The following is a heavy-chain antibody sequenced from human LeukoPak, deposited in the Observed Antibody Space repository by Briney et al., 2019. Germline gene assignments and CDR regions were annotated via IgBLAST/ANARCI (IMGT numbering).Heavy chain of an antibody. CDR2: IYYSGST. V-gene: IGHV4-39*01. CDR1: GASFSSSTYY. Sequence: SETLSLTCTVSGASFSSSTYYWGWIRQPPGKGLEWIGSIYYSGSTYYNPSLKSRVTMSVDTSKHQFSLKLSSVTAADTAVYYCARHAGGIAAAGTRPFDYWGQGTLVTVSS. J-gene: IGHJ4*02. CDR3: ARHAGGIAAAGTRPFDY. D-gene: IGHD6-13*01.